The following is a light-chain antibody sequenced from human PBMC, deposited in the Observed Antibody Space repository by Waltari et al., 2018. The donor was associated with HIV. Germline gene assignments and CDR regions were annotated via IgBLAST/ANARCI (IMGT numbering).Light chain of an antibody. CDR3: VGWDSSLSAYV. V-gene: IGLV1-47*01. Sequence: ISCSGGSSNIGNDNVYWYQQLPGMTPKLLIYKNYVRPSGVPDRFAGSKSGTSASLAISGLRSEDEADYYCVGWDSSLSAYVFGAGTKVTVL. CDR2: KNY. J-gene: IGLJ1*01. CDR1: SSNIGNDN.